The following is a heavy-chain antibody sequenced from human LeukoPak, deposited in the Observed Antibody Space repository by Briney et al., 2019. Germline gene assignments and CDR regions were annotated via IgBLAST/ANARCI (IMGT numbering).Heavy chain of an antibody. V-gene: IGHV1-8*01. CDR3: TRSVRNGHIDY. CDR2: MNPNSGNT. D-gene: IGHD2-21*01. J-gene: IGHJ4*02. CDR1: GYTFTSYD. Sequence: ASVKVSCKASGYTFTSYDINWVRQATGQGLEWMGWMNPNSGNTGYAQKFQGRVTMTRSTSISTAYMELSSLRVEDTAVYYCTRSVRNGHIDYWGQGTLVTVSS.